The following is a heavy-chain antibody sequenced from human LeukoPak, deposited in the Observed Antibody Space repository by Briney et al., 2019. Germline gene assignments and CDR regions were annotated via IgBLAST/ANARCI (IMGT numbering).Heavy chain of an antibody. V-gene: IGHV3-23*01. CDR3: AKDQVENWPYYYYYYYGMDV. D-gene: IGHD1-1*01. Sequence: GGSLRLSCAASGSTFSSYAMSWVRQAPGKGLEWVSAISGSGGSTYYADSVKGRFTISRDNSKNTLYLQLNSLRAEDTAVYYCAKDQVENWPYYYYYYYGMDVWGQGTTVTVSS. CDR2: ISGSGGST. CDR1: GSTFSSYA. J-gene: IGHJ6*02.